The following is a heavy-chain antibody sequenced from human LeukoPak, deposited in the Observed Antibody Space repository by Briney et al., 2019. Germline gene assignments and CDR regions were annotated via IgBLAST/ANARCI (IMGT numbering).Heavy chain of an antibody. J-gene: IGHJ4*02. CDR1: GFTFSSYA. CDR3: AKSFPSGELPDY. Sequence: GGSLRLSCAASGFTFSSYAMSWVRQAPGKGLEWVAVISYDGSNKYYADSVKGRFTISRDNSKNTLYLQMNSLRAEDTAVYYCAKSFPSGELPDYWGQGTLVTVSS. CDR2: ISYDGSNK. V-gene: IGHV3-30*18. D-gene: IGHD3-10*01.